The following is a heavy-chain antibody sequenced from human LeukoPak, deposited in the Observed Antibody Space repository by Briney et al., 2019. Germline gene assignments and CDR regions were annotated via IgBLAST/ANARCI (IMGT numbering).Heavy chain of an antibody. D-gene: IGHD3-9*01. CDR3: TTPKNYDVVTGYDDFVY. CDR1: GFIFRNAW. V-gene: IGHV3-15*01. J-gene: IGHJ4*02. CDR2: MKIRVDGGTI. Sequence: PGGSLRLSCAASGFIFRNAWMSWVRQPPGKGLEWVGRMKIRVDGGTIDYAAPVKGRFTISKDDSKNTLYLQMNSLNTEDTAVYYCTTPKNYDVVTGYDDFVYWGQGVQVTVSS.